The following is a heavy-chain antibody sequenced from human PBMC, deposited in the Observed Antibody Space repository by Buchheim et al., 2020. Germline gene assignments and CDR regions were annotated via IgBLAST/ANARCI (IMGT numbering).Heavy chain of an antibody. Sequence: EVQLVESGGGLVQPGGSLRLSCAASGFTFSSYCMSWVRQAPGKGLEWVANIKQDGSEKYYVVSVKGRFTISRDNAKNSLYLQMISLRAEDTAVYYCAREVPYNYTKDYWGEETL. D-gene: IGHD3-22*01. J-gene: IGHJ4*02. CDR1: GFTFSSYC. CDR3: AREVPYNYTKDY. V-gene: IGHV3-7*01. CDR2: IKQDGSEK.